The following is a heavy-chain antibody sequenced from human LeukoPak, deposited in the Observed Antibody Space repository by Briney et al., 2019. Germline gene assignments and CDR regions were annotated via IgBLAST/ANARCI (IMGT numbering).Heavy chain of an antibody. D-gene: IGHD3-22*01. CDR2: IYYIGGT. J-gene: IGHJ3*02. CDR1: RGSISPNY. Sequence: SETLSLTCTVSRGSISPNYWTWIRQPPGKGLEWIGYIYYIGGTNYNPSLKSRVTISLDTSRNQFSLRLSSVTAADTAVYYCARLLDYDSSGYPDTFDIWGQGTMVTVSS. CDR3: ARLLDYDSSGYPDTFDI. V-gene: IGHV4-59*01.